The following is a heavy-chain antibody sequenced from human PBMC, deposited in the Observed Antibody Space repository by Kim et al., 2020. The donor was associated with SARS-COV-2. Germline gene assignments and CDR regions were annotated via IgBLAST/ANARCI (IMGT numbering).Heavy chain of an antibody. CDR2: IYSDANSA. CDR1: GFTFSDFW. D-gene: IGHD7-27*01. V-gene: IGHV3-74*01. J-gene: IGHJ3*01. CDR3: ARDDFPNWGQGALDV. Sequence: GGSLRLSCAASGFTFSDFWMHWVRQAPGKGLVWVSRIYSDANSAGYADSVEGRFTISRDNAKNTLFLQMNSLRPEDTAAYYCARDDFPNWGQGALDVWG.